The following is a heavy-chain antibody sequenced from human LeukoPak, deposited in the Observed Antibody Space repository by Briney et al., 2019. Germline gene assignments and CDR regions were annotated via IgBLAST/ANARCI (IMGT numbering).Heavy chain of an antibody. Sequence: GESLKISCKASGYTFTHQWIGWARQKSGSGLEWMGIIYPRDSDTRYSPSFQGHVSISADTSINTAYLEWSRLEASDTAIYYCARHSDVLGAIWGQGTLVTVSS. CDR1: GYTFTHQW. V-gene: IGHV5-51*01. CDR2: IYPRDSDT. D-gene: IGHD3-16*01. J-gene: IGHJ4*02. CDR3: ARHSDVLGAI.